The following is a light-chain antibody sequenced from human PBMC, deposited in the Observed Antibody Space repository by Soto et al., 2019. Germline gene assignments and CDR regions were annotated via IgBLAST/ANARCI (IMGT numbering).Light chain of an antibody. CDR1: QGISTW. J-gene: IGKJ4*01. CDR3: QQYNSYPLT. Sequence: DIQMTQSPSSLSASVGDRVTITCRASQGISTWLGWYQQKPGKAPKPLIYGASNLLSGVPSRFSGSGSGTDFTLTISSLQPEDFATYYCQQYNSYPLTFGGGTKVDIK. V-gene: IGKV1D-16*01. CDR2: GAS.